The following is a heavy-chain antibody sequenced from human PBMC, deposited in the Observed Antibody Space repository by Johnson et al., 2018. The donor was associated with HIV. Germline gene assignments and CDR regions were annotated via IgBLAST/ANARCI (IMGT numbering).Heavy chain of an antibody. V-gene: IGHV3-30-3*01. CDR2: ISYDGSNK. CDR3: ASRSEQWLGAFDI. CDR1: GFTFSSYA. J-gene: IGHJ3*02. Sequence: QVQLVESGGGVVQPGRSLRLSCAASGFTFSSYAMHWVRQAPGKGLEWVAVISYDGSNKYYADSVKGRFTISRDNSKNTLYLQMNSLRAEDTAVYYCASRSEQWLGAFDIWGQGTMVTVSS. D-gene: IGHD6-19*01.